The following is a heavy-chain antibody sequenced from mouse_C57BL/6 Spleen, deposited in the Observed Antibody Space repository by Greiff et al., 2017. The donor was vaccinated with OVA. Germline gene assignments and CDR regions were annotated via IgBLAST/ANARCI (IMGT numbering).Heavy chain of an antibody. CDR2: IDPSDSYT. V-gene: IGHV1-69*01. Sequence: VQLQQSGAELVMPGASVKLSCKASGYTFTSYWMHWVKQRPGQGLEWIGEIDPSDSYTNYNQKFKGKSTLTVDQSSSTAYMQLSSLTSEDSAVYYCARGGYYGSSGAYYYAMDYWGQGTSVTVSS. CDR3: ARGGYYGSSGAYYYAMDY. CDR1: GYTFTSYW. J-gene: IGHJ4*01. D-gene: IGHD1-1*01.